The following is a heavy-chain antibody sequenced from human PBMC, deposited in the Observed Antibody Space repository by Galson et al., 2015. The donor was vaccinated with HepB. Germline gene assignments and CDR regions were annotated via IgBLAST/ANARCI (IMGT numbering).Heavy chain of an antibody. CDR3: AKVSSGWYSTYYYYDMDV. CDR2: LNTNTGNA. Sequence: VKVSCKASGYTFTNYALDWVRQAPGQGLEWMGWLNTNTGNALYAQGFTGRFVFSLDTSVSTAYLQISSLKAEDTAVYYCAKVSSGWYSTYYYYDMDVWGQGTTVTVSS. D-gene: IGHD6-13*01. CDR1: GYTFTNYA. V-gene: IGHV7-4-1*02. J-gene: IGHJ6*02.